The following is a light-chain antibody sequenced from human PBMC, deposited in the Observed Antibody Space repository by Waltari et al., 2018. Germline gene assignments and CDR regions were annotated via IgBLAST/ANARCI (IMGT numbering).Light chain of an antibody. CDR2: AGS. CDR3: EQYDRWPLT. CDR1: QGVSKF. V-gene: IGKV3D-11*01. J-gene: IGKJ4*01. Sequence: VLTQSPATLSLSPGERATLSCRASQGVSKFLAWFQQKPGQSPRLLVYAGSTRATGIPARFSGSGPGPEFILTINSVEPEDFAVYYCEQYDRWPLTFGGGTKLEIK.